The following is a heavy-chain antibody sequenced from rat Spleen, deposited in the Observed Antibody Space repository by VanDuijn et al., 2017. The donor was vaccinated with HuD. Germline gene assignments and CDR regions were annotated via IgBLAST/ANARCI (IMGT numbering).Heavy chain of an antibody. CDR2: IWTGGST. D-gene: IGHD1-10*01. CDR3: ARDSYNNYGFDY. Sequence: QVQLKESGPGLVQPSQTLSLTCTVSGFPLTTYHISWVRQSPGKGLEWMGVIWTGGSTAYNSLLKSRLSISRDTSKSQVFLKMNSLQTEDTATYYCARDSYNNYGFDYWGQGVMVTVSS. J-gene: IGHJ2*01. V-gene: IGHV2-43*01. CDR1: GFPLTTYH.